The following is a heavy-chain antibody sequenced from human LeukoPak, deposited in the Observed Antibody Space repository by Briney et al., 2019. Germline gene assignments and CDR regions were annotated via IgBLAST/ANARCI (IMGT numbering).Heavy chain of an antibody. CDR2: VGISSGST. D-gene: IGHD4-11*01. Sequence: PGGSLRLSCAASGFMFSDYSMNWVRQAPGKGLEWISYVGISSGSTKYADSVKGRFTISGDSAKNSVYLQMNNLRVEDTALYYCARDHNYAFDNWGQGTLVTVSS. V-gene: IGHV3-48*04. J-gene: IGHJ4*02. CDR1: GFMFSDYS. CDR3: ARDHNYAFDN.